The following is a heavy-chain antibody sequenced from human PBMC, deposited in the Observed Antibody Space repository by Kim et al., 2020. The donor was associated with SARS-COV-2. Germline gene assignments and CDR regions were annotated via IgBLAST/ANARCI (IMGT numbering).Heavy chain of an antibody. CDR2: IKSKTDGGTT. D-gene: IGHD5-12*01. Sequence: GGSLRLSCAASGFTFSNGWMSWVRQAPGKGLEWVGRIKSKTDGGTTDYAAPVKGRFTISRDDSKNTLYLQMNSLKTEDTAVYYCTTTGGYSGYEDYDYWGQGTLVTVSS. V-gene: IGHV3-15*01. J-gene: IGHJ4*02. CDR3: TTTGGYSGYEDYDY. CDR1: GFTFSNGW.